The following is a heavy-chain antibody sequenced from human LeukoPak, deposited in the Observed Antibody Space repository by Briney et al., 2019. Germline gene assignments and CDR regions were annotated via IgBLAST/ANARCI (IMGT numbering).Heavy chain of an antibody. Sequence: GRSLRLSCAASGFTFSSYAMHWVRQAPGKGLEWVAVISYDGSNKYYADSVKGRFTISRDNSKNTLYLQMNSLRAEDTAVYYCARGGDDYGGHFDCWGQGTLVTVSS. D-gene: IGHD4-23*01. CDR3: ARGGDDYGGHFDC. CDR2: ISYDGSNK. J-gene: IGHJ4*02. CDR1: GFTFSSYA. V-gene: IGHV3-30-3*01.